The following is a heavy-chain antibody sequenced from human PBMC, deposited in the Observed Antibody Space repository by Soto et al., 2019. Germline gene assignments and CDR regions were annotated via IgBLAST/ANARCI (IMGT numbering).Heavy chain of an antibody. CDR3: ASEESSKLYYYYGMDV. CDR2: ISYDGSNK. D-gene: IGHD4-4*01. V-gene: IGHV3-30-3*01. CDR1: GFTFSSYA. J-gene: IGHJ6*02. Sequence: PGGSLRLSCAASGFTFSSYAMHWVRQAPGKGLEWVAVISYDGSNKYYADSVKGRFTISRDNSKNTLYLQMNSLRAEDTAVYYCASEESSKLYYYYGMDVWGQGTTVTVSS.